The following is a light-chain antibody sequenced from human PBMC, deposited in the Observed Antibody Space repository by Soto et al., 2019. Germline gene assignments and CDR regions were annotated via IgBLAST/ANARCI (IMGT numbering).Light chain of an antibody. CDR3: QQYNVWPQT. Sequence: EIVMTQSPATLSVSPGERATLSCRASRSVSSNLAWYQQKPGQAPRLLIYGASTRATGIPARFSGSGSGTEFTLTINSLQTEDFGVYYCQQYNVWPQTFGQGTKVDIK. V-gene: IGKV3-15*01. CDR1: RSVSSN. J-gene: IGKJ1*01. CDR2: GAS.